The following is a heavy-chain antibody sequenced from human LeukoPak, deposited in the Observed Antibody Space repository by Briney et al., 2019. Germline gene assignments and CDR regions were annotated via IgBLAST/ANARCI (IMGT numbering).Heavy chain of an antibody. CDR2: IYSGGST. V-gene: IGHV3-66*01. J-gene: IGHJ4*02. CDR3: AREKAGYGGNRRYFDY. D-gene: IGHD4-23*01. CDR1: GFTVSSNY. Sequence: PGWSLRLSCAASGFTVSSNYMSWVRQAPGKGLEWVSVIYSGGSTYYADSVKGRFTISRDNSKNTLYLQMNSLRAEDTAVYYCAREKAGYGGNRRYFDYWGQGTLVTVSS.